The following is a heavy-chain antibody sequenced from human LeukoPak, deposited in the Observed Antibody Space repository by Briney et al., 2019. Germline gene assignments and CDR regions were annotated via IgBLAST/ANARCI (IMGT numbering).Heavy chain of an antibody. CDR1: GFTFSSYG. D-gene: IGHD6-13*01. CDR3: VRVYSSPDALDI. CDR2: IWYDGSNK. V-gene: IGHV3-33*01. Sequence: PGRSLRLSCAASGFTFSSYGMHWVRQALGKGLEWVAVIWYDGSNKYYADSVKGRFTISRDNSKNTLYLQMNSLRAEDTAVYYCVRVYSSPDALDIWGQGTMVTVSS. J-gene: IGHJ3*02.